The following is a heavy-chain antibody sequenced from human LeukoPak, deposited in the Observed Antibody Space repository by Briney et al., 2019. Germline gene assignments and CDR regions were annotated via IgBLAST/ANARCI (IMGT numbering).Heavy chain of an antibody. Sequence: SETLSLTCAVYGGSFSGYYWSWIRQPPGKGLEWIGSIYHSGSTYYNPSLKSRVTISVDTSKNQFSLKLSSVTAADTAVYYCARGVIAVAGTYYFDYWGQGTLVTVSS. V-gene: IGHV4-34*01. CDR1: GGSFSGYY. CDR3: ARGVIAVAGTYYFDY. J-gene: IGHJ4*02. CDR2: IYHSGST. D-gene: IGHD6-19*01.